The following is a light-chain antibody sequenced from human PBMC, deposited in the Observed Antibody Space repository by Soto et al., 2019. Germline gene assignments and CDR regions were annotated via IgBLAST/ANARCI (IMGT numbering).Light chain of an antibody. V-gene: IGKV1-39*01. CDR3: QRSYSPSKIT. J-gene: IGKJ5*01. CDR2: AAS. CDR1: QSIRSY. Sequence: DIQMTQSPSSLSASVGDRVTITCRASQSIRSYLNWYQQKPGKAPKLLIYAASSLQSGVPSRFSGGGSGTDFPLTISSLQPEDFATYYFQRSYSPSKITFGQGTRLEIK.